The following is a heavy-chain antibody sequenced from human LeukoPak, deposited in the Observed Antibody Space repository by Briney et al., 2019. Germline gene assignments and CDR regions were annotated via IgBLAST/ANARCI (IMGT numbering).Heavy chain of an antibody. J-gene: IGHJ4*02. CDR1: GFTISTYW. Sequence: PGGSLRLPCAASGFTISTYWMSWVRQAPGKGLEWVAVIWYDGSNKYYADSVKGRFTISRDNSKNTLYLQMNSLRAEDTAVYYCAREGRCGGDCYYDYWGQGTLVTVSS. CDR3: AREGRCGGDCYYDY. D-gene: IGHD2-21*02. CDR2: IWYDGSNK. V-gene: IGHV3-33*08.